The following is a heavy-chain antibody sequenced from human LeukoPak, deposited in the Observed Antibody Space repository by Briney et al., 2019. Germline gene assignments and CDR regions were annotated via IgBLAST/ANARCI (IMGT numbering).Heavy chain of an antibody. CDR1: GLAFSSYS. Sequence: GGSLRLSCVASGLAFSSYSVHWVRQAPGKGLEWVGVISYDGSDEYYTDSVKGRFTISRDNSKNTVYLQMNSLRADDTAVYYCARDFTPEWFDIHWGQGTLVTVS. CDR2: ISYDGSDE. V-gene: IGHV3-30*04. CDR3: ARDFTPEWFDIH. D-gene: IGHD3-3*01. J-gene: IGHJ4*02.